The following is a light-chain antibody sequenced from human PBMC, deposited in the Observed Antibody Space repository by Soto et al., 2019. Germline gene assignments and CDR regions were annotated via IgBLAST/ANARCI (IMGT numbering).Light chain of an antibody. CDR3: QQYGSPPPIT. CDR1: QSVISTY. Sequence: LTQSPGTLSLSPGERATLSCRSSQSVISTYLARYPQKPGQAPRLLIYGASSRATGIPDRFSGSGSGTDFTLTIRRLEPEDFAVYYCQQYGSPPPITFGQGTRLEIK. J-gene: IGKJ5*01. V-gene: IGKV3-20*01. CDR2: GAS.